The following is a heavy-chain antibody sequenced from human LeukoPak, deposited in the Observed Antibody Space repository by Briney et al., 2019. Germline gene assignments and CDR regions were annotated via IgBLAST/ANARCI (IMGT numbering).Heavy chain of an antibody. Sequence: SVKVSCKASGGTFSSYTISWVRQAPGQGLEWMGRIIPILGIANYAQKFQGRVTITADKSTSTAYMELSSLRSEDTAVYYCATVGPIVGAHYYYYYYMDVWGKGTTVTVSS. CDR2: IIPILGIA. CDR1: GGTFSSYT. D-gene: IGHD1-26*01. V-gene: IGHV1-69*02. J-gene: IGHJ6*03. CDR3: ATVGPIVGAHYYYYYYMDV.